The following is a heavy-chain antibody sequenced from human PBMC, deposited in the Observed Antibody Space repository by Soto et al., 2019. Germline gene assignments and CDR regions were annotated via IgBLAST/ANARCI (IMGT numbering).Heavy chain of an antibody. CDR1: RYTFTGYY. V-gene: IGHV1-2*02. CDR3: ARERTYGSGSLPRELDAFNI. CDR2: INPNSGGT. D-gene: IGHD3-10*01. Sequence: QVQLVQSGAEVKKPGASVKVSCKASRYTFTGYYMHWVRQAPGQGLEWMGWINPNSGGTNFAQKFRGRVTMTRDTSISTAYMELSRLRSDDTAVYYCARERTYGSGSLPRELDAFNIWGQGTMVTVSS. J-gene: IGHJ3*02.